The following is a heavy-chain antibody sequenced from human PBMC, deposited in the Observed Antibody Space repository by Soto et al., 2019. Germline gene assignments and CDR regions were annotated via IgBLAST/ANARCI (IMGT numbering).Heavy chain of an antibody. CDR2: IYYTGST. V-gene: IGHV4-30-4*01. CDR1: GDSINNYEYY. CDR3: ARDRSNSPDFFDS. J-gene: IGHJ5*01. D-gene: IGHD6-13*01. Sequence: PSETLSLTCSVSGDSINNYEYYWTWIRQPPGEGLEWIGHIYYTGSTSYNPSLESRISISLDTSRNQFSLKVNSVSAADTAVYYCARDRSNSPDFFDSRAQRTPVTVSS.